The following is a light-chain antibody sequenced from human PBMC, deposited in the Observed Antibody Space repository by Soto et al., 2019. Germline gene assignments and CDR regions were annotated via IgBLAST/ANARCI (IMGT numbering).Light chain of an antibody. Sequence: EIVLTQSPGTLSLSPWEGATLSCRASQTIRYNYLAWYQQRPGQAPRLLIFDASSRATGVPDRFSGSGSGTDFTLSISRLEPEDFAVYSCQQYDGSSITFGQGTRLEI. J-gene: IGKJ5*01. CDR3: QQYDGSSIT. CDR2: DAS. CDR1: QTIRYNY. V-gene: IGKV3-20*01.